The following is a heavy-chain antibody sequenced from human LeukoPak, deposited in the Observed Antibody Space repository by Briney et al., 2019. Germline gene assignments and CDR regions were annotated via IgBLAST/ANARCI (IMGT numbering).Heavy chain of an antibody. D-gene: IGHD3-10*01. CDR3: AMPGRYYGSGSYSPFDY. Sequence: PGGSLRLSCAASGFTFSSYAMSWVRQAPGKGLEWVSSIGGSGGSTYYADSVKGRFTISRDNSKNTLYLQMNSLRAEDTAVYYCAMPGRYYGSGSYSPFDYWGQGTLVTVSS. J-gene: IGHJ4*02. CDR2: IGGSGGST. CDR1: GFTFSSYA. V-gene: IGHV3-23*01.